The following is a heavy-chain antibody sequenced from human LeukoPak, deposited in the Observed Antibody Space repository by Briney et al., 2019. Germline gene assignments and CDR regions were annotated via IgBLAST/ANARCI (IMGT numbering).Heavy chain of an antibody. CDR3: ARNQTLRFLEWLARSALGY. D-gene: IGHD3-3*01. Sequence: ASVKVSCKASGYTFTSYDINWVRQAPGQGLEWMGWINPNSGGTNYAQKFQGRVTMTRDTSISTAYMELSRLRSDDTAVYYCARNQTLRFLEWLARSALGYWGQGTLVTVSS. CDR1: GYTFTSYD. V-gene: IGHV1-2*02. CDR2: INPNSGGT. J-gene: IGHJ4*02.